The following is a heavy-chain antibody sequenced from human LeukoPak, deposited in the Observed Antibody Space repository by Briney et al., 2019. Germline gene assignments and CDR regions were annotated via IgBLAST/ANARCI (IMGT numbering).Heavy chain of an antibody. Sequence: ASVKVSCKASGYTFTSYGISWVRQAPGQGLEWMGWISAYNANTNYAQKLQGRVTMTTDTSTSTAYMELRSLRSDDTAVYYCARDRIQLWLVYFDLWGRGTLVTVSS. J-gene: IGHJ2*01. CDR3: ARDRIQLWLVYFDL. D-gene: IGHD5-18*01. CDR1: GYTFTSYG. V-gene: IGHV1-18*01. CDR2: ISAYNANT.